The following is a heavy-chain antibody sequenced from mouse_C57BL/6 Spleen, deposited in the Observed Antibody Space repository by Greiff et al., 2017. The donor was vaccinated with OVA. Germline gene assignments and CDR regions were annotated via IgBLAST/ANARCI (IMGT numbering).Heavy chain of an antibody. V-gene: IGHV1-52*01. CDR3: ARNSGYRVYYAMDY. Sequence: VQLQQPGAELVRPGSSVKLSCKASGYTFTSYWMHWVKQRPIQGLEWIGNIDPSDSETNYNQKFKDKATLTVDKSSSTAYMQLSSLTSEDSAVYYCARNSGYRVYYAMDYWGQGTSVTVSS. J-gene: IGHJ4*01. CDR1: GYTFTSYW. CDR2: IDPSDSET. D-gene: IGHD3-2*02.